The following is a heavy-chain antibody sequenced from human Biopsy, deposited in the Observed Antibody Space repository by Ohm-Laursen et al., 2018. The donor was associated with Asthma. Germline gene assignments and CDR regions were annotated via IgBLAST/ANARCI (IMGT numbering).Heavy chain of an antibody. CDR2: ISYDGSNK. V-gene: IGHV3-30*18. Sequence: SSLRLSCAASGFTFSSYGMHWVRQAPGKGLEWVAVISYDGSNKYYADSVKGRFTISRDNSKNTLYLQMNSLRAEDTAAYYCAKWDTYYDFWSGYYTRYNYYYYGMDVWGQGTTVTVSS. J-gene: IGHJ6*02. CDR1: GFTFSSYG. D-gene: IGHD3-3*01. CDR3: AKWDTYYDFWSGYYTRYNYYYYGMDV.